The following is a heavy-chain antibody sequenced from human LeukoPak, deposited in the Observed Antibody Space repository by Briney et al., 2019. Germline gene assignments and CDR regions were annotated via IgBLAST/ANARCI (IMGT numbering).Heavy chain of an antibody. Sequence: GGSLRLSCAVSGFSVTNNYMSWVRQAPGKGLEWVSVFYVGGATYYADSVKGRFTISRDNSENTLYLQMKRLRAEDTAVYYCAKDKDWGYASGSYYWDYWGQGTLVSVSS. J-gene: IGHJ4*02. D-gene: IGHD3-10*01. CDR3: AKDKDWGYASGSYYWDY. CDR1: GFSVTNNY. CDR2: FYVGGAT. V-gene: IGHV3-53*01.